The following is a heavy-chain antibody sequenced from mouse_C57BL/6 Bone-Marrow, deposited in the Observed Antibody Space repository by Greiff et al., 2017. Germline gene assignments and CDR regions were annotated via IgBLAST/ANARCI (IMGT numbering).Heavy chain of an antibody. J-gene: IGHJ1*03. V-gene: IGHV1-52*01. CDR1: GYTFTSYW. CDR2: IDPSDSET. D-gene: IGHD6-1*01. CDR3: ARIVDFCLYFDV. Sequence: QVQLQQPGAELVRPGSSVKLSCNASGYTFTSYWMHWVKQRPIQGLEWIGNIDPSDSETPNNQKFKDKATLTVAKAASTAYMQLSSHTSEDSAVYYCARIVDFCLYFDVWGTGTTVTVSA.